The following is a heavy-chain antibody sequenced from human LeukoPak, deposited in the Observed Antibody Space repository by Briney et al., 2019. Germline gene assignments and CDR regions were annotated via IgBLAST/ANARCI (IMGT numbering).Heavy chain of an antibody. D-gene: IGHD3-22*01. CDR1: GATFSSYA. CDR3: ARDPPPRYYDSSPSGY. J-gene: IGHJ4*02. Sequence: SVKVSCKASGATFSSYAISWVRQAPGQGLEWMGRIIPILGTANYAQKFQGRVTITTDESTSTAYMELSSLRSEDTAVYYCARDPPPRYYDSSPSGYWGQGTLVTVSS. CDR2: IIPILGTA. V-gene: IGHV1-69*11.